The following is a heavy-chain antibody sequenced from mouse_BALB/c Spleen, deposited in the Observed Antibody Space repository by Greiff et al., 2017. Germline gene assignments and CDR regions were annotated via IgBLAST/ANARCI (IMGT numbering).Heavy chain of an antibody. V-gene: IGHV1-63*02. D-gene: IGHD4-1*01. Sequence: VQLQQSGAELVRPGTSVKISCKASGYTFTNYWLGWVKQRPGHGLEWIGDIYPGGGYTNYNEKFKGKATLTADTSSSTAYMQLSSLTSEDSAVYFCELGQGYAMDYWGQGTSVTVSS. CDR3: ELGQGYAMDY. CDR2: IYPGGGYT. CDR1: GYTFTNYW. J-gene: IGHJ4*01.